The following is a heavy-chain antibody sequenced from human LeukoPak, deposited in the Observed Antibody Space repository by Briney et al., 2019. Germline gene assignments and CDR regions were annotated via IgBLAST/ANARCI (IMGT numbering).Heavy chain of an antibody. CDR3: SGYSYSRPSPTSRYYYYYMDV. J-gene: IGHJ6*03. D-gene: IGHD5-18*01. CDR1: GGTFSSYA. Sequence: SSVKVSCKASGGTFSSYAISWVRQAPGQGLEWMGGIIPIFGTANYAQKFQGRVTITTDESTSTVYMELSSLRSEDTAVYYCSGYSYSRPSPTSRYYYYYMDVWGKGTTVTVSS. CDR2: IIPIFGTA. V-gene: IGHV1-69*05.